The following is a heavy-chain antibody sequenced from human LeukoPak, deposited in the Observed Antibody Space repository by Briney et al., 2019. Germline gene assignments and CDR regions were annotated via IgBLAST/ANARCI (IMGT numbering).Heavy chain of an antibody. CDR3: ARLKIGNFDY. Sequence: SETLSLTCTVCGGSISSSSYYWGWIRQPPGKGLEWIGSIYYSGSTYYNPSLKSRVTISVDTSKNQFSLKLSSVTAADTAVYYCARLKIGNFDYWGQGTLVTVSS. CDR1: GGSISSSSYY. V-gene: IGHV4-39*01. J-gene: IGHJ4*02. CDR2: IYYSGST. D-gene: IGHD1-26*01.